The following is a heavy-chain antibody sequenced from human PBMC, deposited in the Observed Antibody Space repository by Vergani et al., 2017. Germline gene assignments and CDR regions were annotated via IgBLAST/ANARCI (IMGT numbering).Heavy chain of an antibody. V-gene: IGHV3-23*01. J-gene: IGHJ3*02. D-gene: IGHD3-3*01. CDR3: AKDRGGRGLRFFLGHDAFDI. Sequence: EVQLLESGGGLVQPGGSLRPPWAALGFTFSSFAMGWVRQAPGKGLGWVSVFSGSGGSTYYADSVKGRFTISRDNSKNTLYLQMNSLRAEDTAVYYCAKDRGGRGLRFFLGHDAFDIWGQGTMVTVSS. CDR2: FSGSGGST. CDR1: GFTFSSFA.